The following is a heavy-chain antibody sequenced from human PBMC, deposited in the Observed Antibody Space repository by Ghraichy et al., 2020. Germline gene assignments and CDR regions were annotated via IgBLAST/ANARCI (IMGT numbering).Heavy chain of an antibody. J-gene: IGHJ4*02. CDR1: GGSMSGYF. CDR3: ARDKSGTYSDYFDH. V-gene: IGHV4-59*01. D-gene: IGHD1-26*01. CDR2: VDQSGST. Sequence: SETLSLTCSVSGGSMSGYFWSWIRQSPWKGLEWIGFVDQSGSTTYNPSLKSRVTISLDTSNFQFSLDLGSVTAADTAVYYCARDKSGTYSDYFDHWGQGTQDTVSS.